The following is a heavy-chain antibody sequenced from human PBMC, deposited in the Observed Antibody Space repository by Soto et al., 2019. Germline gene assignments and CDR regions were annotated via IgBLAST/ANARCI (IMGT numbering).Heavy chain of an antibody. CDR1: GFTFSSYA. D-gene: IGHD2-21*02. J-gene: IGHJ4*02. CDR3: AKDKSTMTEAFDY. V-gene: IGHV3-23*01. Sequence: EVQLLESGGGLVQPGGSLRLSCAASGFTFSSYAMSWVRQAPGKGLEWVSAISGSGGRTYYADPVKGRFTISRDNSKNSLYLQRNSLRAEDTAVYYCAKDKSTMTEAFDYWGQGTLVTVSS. CDR2: ISGSGGRT.